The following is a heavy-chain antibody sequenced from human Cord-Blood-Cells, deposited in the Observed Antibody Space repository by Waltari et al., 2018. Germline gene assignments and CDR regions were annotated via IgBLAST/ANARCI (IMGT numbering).Heavy chain of an antibody. Sequence: QVQLVQSGAEVKKPGASVKVSCKASGYTFTGYYMHWVRPAPGQGLEWMGWINPNSGGTNYAQKFQGWVTMTRDTSISTAYMELSRLRSDDTAVYYCARDRWELSSRNDAFDIWGQGTMVTVSS. CDR3: ARDRWELSSRNDAFDI. J-gene: IGHJ3*02. D-gene: IGHD1-26*01. CDR1: GYTFTGYY. CDR2: INPNSGGT. V-gene: IGHV1-2*04.